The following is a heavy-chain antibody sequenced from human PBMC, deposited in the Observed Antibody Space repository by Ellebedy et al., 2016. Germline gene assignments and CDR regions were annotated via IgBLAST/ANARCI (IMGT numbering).Heavy chain of an antibody. V-gene: IGHV4-59*01. CDR1: HDSTGDFY. J-gene: IGHJ3*02. CDR2: AHHAGGT. D-gene: IGHD3-16*01. Sequence: SETLSLTCTVSHDSTGDFYWNWIRQAPGRGLEWIGFAHHAGGTSYNPSLKSRVTASVDTAKIQISLKLTSVATAATAIYYCARWAGGSVGAFDIWGQGTKVTVSS. CDR3: ARWAGGSVGAFDI.